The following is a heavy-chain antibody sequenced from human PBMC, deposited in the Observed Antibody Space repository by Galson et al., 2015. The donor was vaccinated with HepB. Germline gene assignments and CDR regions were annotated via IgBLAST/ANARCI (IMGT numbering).Heavy chain of an antibody. CDR3: AKVVTTAIYFDY. D-gene: IGHD4-11*01. V-gene: IGHV3-23*01. J-gene: IGHJ4*02. CDR1: GFTFSSYA. Sequence: SLRLSCAASGFTFSSYAMSWVRQAPGKGLEWVSAISSSGGSTYYADSVKGRFTISRDSSKNTLYLQMNSLRAEDTVVYYCAKVVTTAIYFDYWGQGTLVTVSS. CDR2: ISSSGGST.